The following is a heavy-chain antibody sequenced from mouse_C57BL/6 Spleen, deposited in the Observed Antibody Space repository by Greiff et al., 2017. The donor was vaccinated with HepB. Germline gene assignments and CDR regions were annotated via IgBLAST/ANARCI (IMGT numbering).Heavy chain of an antibody. CDR1: GYTFTGYW. D-gene: IGHD1-1*01. V-gene: IGHV1-9*01. Sequence: QVQLQQSGAELMKPGASVKLSCKATGYTFTGYWIEWVKQRPGHGLEWIGEILPGSGSTNYNEKLKGKATFTADTSSNTAYMQLSSLTTEDSAIYYCSRSVTTVVARYFDYWGQGTTLTVSS. J-gene: IGHJ2*01. CDR2: ILPGSGST. CDR3: SRSVTTVVARYFDY.